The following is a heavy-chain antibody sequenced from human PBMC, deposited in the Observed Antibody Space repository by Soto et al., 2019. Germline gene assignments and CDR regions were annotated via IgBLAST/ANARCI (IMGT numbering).Heavy chain of an antibody. CDR3: ARAGGQQLTLYYGMDV. J-gene: IGHJ6*02. CDR2: IWYDGSNK. D-gene: IGHD6-13*01. Sequence: GGSLRLSCAASGFTFSSYGMHWVRQAPGKGLEWVAVIWYDGSNKYYADSVKGRFTISRDNSKNTLYLQMNSLRAEDTAVYYCARAGGQQLTLYYGMDVWGQGTTVTVSS. V-gene: IGHV3-33*01. CDR1: GFTFSSYG.